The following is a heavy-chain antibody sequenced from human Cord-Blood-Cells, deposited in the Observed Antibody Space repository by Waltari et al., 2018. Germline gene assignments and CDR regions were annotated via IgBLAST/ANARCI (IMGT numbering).Heavy chain of an antibody. D-gene: IGHD3-16*01. V-gene: IGHV3-13*01. J-gene: IGHJ3*02. CDR1: GFTFSSYD. CDR3: ARGGDAFYI. CDR2: FGTAGDT. Sequence: EVQLVESGGGLVQPGGSLRLSCAASGFTFSSYDMHWVRQATGKGLEWVSAFGTAGDTYYPGSVKGRFTISRENAKNSLYLQRNSLRAGETAVYYCARGGDAFYIWGQGTMVTVSS.